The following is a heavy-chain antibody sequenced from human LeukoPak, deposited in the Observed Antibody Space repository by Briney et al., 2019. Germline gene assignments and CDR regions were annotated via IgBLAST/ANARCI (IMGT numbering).Heavy chain of an antibody. CDR1: EFTVSSNS. V-gene: IGHV3-53*01. J-gene: IGHJ3*01. D-gene: IGHD3-22*01. CDR3: AGGHSSGSYFNAYHL. Sequence: PGGSLRLSCAASEFTVSSNSMSWVRQAPGKGLEWVSGVYSGDSTFYADSVKGRFIISRDSSKNTLYLQMNTLRAEDTAVYYCAGGHSSGSYFNAYHLWGQGTMVTVSS. CDR2: VYSGDST.